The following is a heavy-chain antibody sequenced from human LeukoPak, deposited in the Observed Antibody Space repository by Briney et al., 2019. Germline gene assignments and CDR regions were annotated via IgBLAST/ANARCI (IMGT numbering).Heavy chain of an antibody. D-gene: IGHD5-18*01. CDR1: GHTFTSYD. V-gene: IGHV1-8*01. J-gene: IGHJ4*02. CDR3: ASAVDGIQLWDFDY. CDR2: MNPNSGNT. Sequence: ASVKVSCKASGHTFTSYDINLVRQATGQGLEWMGWMNPNSGNTDYAQKFQGRVTMTRNTSISTAYMELSSLRSEDTAVYYCASAVDGIQLWDFDYWGQGTLVTVSS.